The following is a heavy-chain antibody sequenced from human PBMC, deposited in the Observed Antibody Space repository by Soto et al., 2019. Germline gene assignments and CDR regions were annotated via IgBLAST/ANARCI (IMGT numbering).Heavy chain of an antibody. Sequence: PGGSLRLSCAASGFTFSSYGMHWVRQAPGKGLEWVAVISYDGSNKYYADSVKGRFTISRDNSKNTLYLQMNSLRAEDTAVYYCAKSSSSGRYWSAYYHYGMDVWGQGNTVNVSS. D-gene: IGHD6-19*01. CDR2: ISYDGSNK. V-gene: IGHV3-30*18. CDR1: GFTFSSYG. J-gene: IGHJ6*02. CDR3: AKSSSSGRYWSAYYHYGMDV.